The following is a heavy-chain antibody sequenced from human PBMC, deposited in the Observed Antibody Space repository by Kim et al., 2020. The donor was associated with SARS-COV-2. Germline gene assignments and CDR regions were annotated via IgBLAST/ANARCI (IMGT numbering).Heavy chain of an antibody. D-gene: IGHD3-3*01. Sequence: GRSLRLSCTASGFTFGDYAMSWFRQAPGKGLEWVGFIRSKAYGGTTEYAASVKGRFTISRDDSKSIAYLQMNSLKTEDTAVYYCTRNDFWSGYYFDYWGQGTLVTVSS. CDR2: IRSKAYGGTT. CDR3: TRNDFWSGYYFDY. J-gene: IGHJ4*02. CDR1: GFTFGDYA. V-gene: IGHV3-49*03.